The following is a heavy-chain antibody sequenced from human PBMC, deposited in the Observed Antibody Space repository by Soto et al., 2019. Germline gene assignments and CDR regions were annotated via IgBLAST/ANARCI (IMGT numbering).Heavy chain of an antibody. V-gene: IGHV1-69*04. CDR3: ARDSPIGSTFSGYDAIDS. D-gene: IGHD5-12*01. CDR1: GGTFSTST. CDR2: TIPLLNVA. Sequence: GASVKVSCTASGGTFSTSTFTWVRQAPGQGLEWMGRTIPLLNVADYAQDFQGRLTITADRSTSTTYMELTSLTSKDTAVYYCARDSPIGSTFSGYDAIDSWGQGTLVTVSS. J-gene: IGHJ4*02.